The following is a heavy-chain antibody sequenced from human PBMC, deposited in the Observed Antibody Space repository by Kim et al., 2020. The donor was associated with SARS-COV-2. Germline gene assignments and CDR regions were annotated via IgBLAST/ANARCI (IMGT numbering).Heavy chain of an antibody. CDR2: IYYSGST. V-gene: IGHV4-39*01. CDR1: GDSMSSSYYY. CDR3: ARHLRGATFGSGTNFYH. D-gene: IGHD3-10*01. Sequence: SAPLSLTCTVSGDSMSSSYYYWGWIRQPAGKGLEWIGSIYYSGSTFYTPSLKSRVTISVDTSKNPFSLKFTSVTAADAAVYYCARHLRGATFGSGTNFYHWGQGKLVTVSS. J-gene: IGHJ4*02.